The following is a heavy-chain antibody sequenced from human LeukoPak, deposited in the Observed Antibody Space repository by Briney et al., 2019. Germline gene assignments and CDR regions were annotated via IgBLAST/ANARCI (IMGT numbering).Heavy chain of an antibody. V-gene: IGHV4-59*01. CDR3: ARDSLTIHAFDI. J-gene: IGHJ3*02. Sequence: SETLSLTCTVSGCSISSYYWSWIRQPPGKGLEWIGYIYYSGSTNYNPSLKSRVTISVDTSKNQFSLKLSPVTAADTAVHYCARDSLTIHAFDIWGQGTMVTVSS. CDR2: IYYSGST. D-gene: IGHD3-3*01. CDR1: GCSISSYY.